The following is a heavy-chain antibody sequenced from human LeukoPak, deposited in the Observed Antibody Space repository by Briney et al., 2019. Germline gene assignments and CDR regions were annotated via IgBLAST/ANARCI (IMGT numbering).Heavy chain of an antibody. J-gene: IGHJ3*02. CDR2: IYTSGST. D-gene: IGHD2-21*02. V-gene: IGHV4-4*07. CDR3: ASIVVVTAADPSDAFDI. CDR1: GGSISSYY. Sequence: SETLFLTCTVSGGSISSYYWSWIRQPAGKGLEWIGRIYTSGSTNYNPSLKSRVTMSVDTSKNQFSLKLSSVTAADTAVYYCASIVVVTAADPSDAFDIWGQGTMVTVSS.